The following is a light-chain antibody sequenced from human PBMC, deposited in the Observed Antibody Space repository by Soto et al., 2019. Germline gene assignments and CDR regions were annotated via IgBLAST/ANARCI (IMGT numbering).Light chain of an antibody. CDR2: QAS. J-gene: IGKJ1*01. CDR3: QHYNNYPWT. CDR1: QGISNW. V-gene: IGKV1-5*03. Sequence: DIQMTQSPSTLSASVGDRVTITCRASQGISNWLAWYQQKPGKAPKLLIYQASSLQSGVPSRFSGGGSVTDFTLTISSLQPDDFATYYCQHYNNYPWTFGQGTRVEMK.